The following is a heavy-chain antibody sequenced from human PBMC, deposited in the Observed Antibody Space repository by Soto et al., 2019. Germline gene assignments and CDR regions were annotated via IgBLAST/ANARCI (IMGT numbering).Heavy chain of an antibody. J-gene: IGHJ5*02. CDR3: ARGGRMIGYCSGGSCYGWFDP. D-gene: IGHD2-15*01. V-gene: IGHV4-30-4*01. Sequence: TLSLTCTVSGGSISSGDYYWRWIRQPPGKCLEWIGYIYYSGSTYYNPSLKSRVTISVDTSKNQFSLKLSSVTAADTAVYYCARGGRMIGYCSGGSCYGWFDPWGQGTLVTVYS. CDR2: IYYSGST. CDR1: GGSISSGDYY.